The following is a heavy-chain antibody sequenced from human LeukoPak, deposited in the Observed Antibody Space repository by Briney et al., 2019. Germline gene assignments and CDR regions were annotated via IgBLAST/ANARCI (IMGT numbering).Heavy chain of an antibody. CDR1: GFTFNNYA. D-gene: IGHD1-26*01. CDR3: ARDYSGSYYGFFQH. V-gene: IGHV3-23*01. CDR2: ISDSGRTT. Sequence: GGSLRLSCAASGFTFNNYAMNSVRPAPGKGLESVSGISDSGRTTYYAVSVKGRFTISRENSKNTLYLQMSSLRAEDTAEYYCARDYSGSYYGFFQHWGQGTLVTVSS. J-gene: IGHJ1*01.